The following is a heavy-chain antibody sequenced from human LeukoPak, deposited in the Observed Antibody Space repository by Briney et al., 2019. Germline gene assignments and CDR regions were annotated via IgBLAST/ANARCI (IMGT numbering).Heavy chain of an antibody. D-gene: IGHD3-10*01. CDR1: GCTFTSYG. CDR3: AFAYGSGSYPLYN. CDR2: ISAYNGNT. Sequence: ASVKVSCKASGCTFTSYGIRWVRQAPGQGLEWMGWISAYNGNTNNAQKLQGRVTMTTDTSTSTAYMELRSLRSDDTAVYYCAFAYGSGSYPLYNWGQGTLVTVSS. V-gene: IGHV1-18*01. J-gene: IGHJ4*02.